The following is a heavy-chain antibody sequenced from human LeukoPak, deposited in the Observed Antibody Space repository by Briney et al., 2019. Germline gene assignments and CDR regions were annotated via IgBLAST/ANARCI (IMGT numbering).Heavy chain of an antibody. V-gene: IGHV4-38-2*02. D-gene: IGHD2-15*01. J-gene: IGHJ4*02. CDR2: IYISGST. Sequence: SETLSLTCTVSGYSISSGYYWGWIRPPPGKGLEWIGSIYISGSTYYNPSLKSRVTISVDTSKNQFSLRLSSVTAADTAVYYCARASSGGRNFDYWGQGTLVTVSS. CDR3: ARASSGGRNFDY. CDR1: GYSISSGYY.